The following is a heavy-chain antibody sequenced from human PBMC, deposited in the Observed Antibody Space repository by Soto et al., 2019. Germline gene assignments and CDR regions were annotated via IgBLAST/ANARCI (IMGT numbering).Heavy chain of an antibody. CDR3: AKRAVVGAARYFDY. J-gene: IGHJ4*02. V-gene: IGHV3-23*01. CDR1: GFTFSDYA. Sequence: PGGSLRLSCAASGFTFSDYAMSWVRQAPGKGLQWVSTIGASTNPYYPDSVKGWFTISRDNSKNTLYLQMNSLRAEDTAVYYCAKRAVVGAARYFDYWGLGTLVTVSS. CDR2: IGASTNP. D-gene: IGHD2-15*01.